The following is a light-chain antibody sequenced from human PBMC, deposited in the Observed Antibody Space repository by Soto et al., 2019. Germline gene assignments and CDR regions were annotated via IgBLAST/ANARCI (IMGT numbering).Light chain of an antibody. CDR1: SSDVGGYNY. V-gene: IGLV2-14*01. CDR3: SSYTSSSTPLV. Sequence: QSVLAQPASVSGSPGQSITISCTGTSSDVGGYNYVSWYQKQPGKAPKLIIYDVTNRPSGVSNRFSGFKSGNTASLTISGLQAEDEADYYCSSYTSSSTPLVFGGGTKLTVL. J-gene: IGLJ3*02. CDR2: DVT.